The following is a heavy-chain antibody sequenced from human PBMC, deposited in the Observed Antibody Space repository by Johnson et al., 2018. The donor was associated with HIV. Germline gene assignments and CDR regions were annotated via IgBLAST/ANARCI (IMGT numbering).Heavy chain of an antibody. CDR1: GFTFSSYA. Sequence: VQLVESGGGLVQPGGSLRLSCAASGFTFSSYAMHWVRQAPGKGLEWVAYIRQDGSEKEYLDSVKGRSTISRDNAKNSLYLQMNGLTAEDSALYYCARATFYYDTSGYLTRPRAFDIWGQGTMVTVSS. CDR3: ARATFYYDTSGYLTRPRAFDI. CDR2: IRQDGSEK. D-gene: IGHD3-22*01. V-gene: IGHV3-7*03. J-gene: IGHJ3*02.